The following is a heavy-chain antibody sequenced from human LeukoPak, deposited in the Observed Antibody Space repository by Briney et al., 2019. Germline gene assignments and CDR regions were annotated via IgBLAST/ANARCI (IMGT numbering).Heavy chain of an antibody. CDR1: GGSISSSSYY. Sequence: SETLSLTCTVSGGSISSSSYYWGWIRQPPGKGLEWIGSIYYSGSTYYNPSLKSRVTISVDTPKNQFSLKLSSVTAADTAVYYCARSGGAAAGPYDYWGQGTLVTVSS. J-gene: IGHJ4*02. D-gene: IGHD6-13*01. CDR2: IYYSGST. V-gene: IGHV4-39*07. CDR3: ARSGGAAAGPYDY.